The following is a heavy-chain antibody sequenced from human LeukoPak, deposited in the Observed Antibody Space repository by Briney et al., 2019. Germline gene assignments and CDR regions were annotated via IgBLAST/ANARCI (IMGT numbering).Heavy chain of an antibody. J-gene: IGHJ5*02. CDR3: ARDGGNLYWFDP. Sequence: GGSLRLSCAASGFTFSSYGMHWVRQTPGKGLEWVAVISYDGSNKYYADSVKGRFTISRDNSKNTLYLQMNSLRAEDTAVYYCARDGGNLYWFDPWGQGTLVTVSS. CDR1: GFTFSSYG. D-gene: IGHD3-16*01. V-gene: IGHV3-30*03. CDR2: ISYDGSNK.